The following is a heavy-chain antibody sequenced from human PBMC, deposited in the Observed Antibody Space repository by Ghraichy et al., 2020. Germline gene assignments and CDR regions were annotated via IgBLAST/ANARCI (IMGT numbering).Heavy chain of an antibody. CDR3: ARGYFSSWYYFDL. V-gene: IGHV4-61*01. CDR1: RGSVSSNSHY. Sequence: TLSLTCTVSRGSVSSNSHYWSWIRQPPGKEMQWIAYIYYNGSTNYNPSLKSRVAISMDASKNEFSLKLTSVTTADTAVYYCARGYFSSWYYFDLWGQGALVTVSS. J-gene: IGHJ4*02. CDR2: IYYNGST. D-gene: IGHD6-13*01.